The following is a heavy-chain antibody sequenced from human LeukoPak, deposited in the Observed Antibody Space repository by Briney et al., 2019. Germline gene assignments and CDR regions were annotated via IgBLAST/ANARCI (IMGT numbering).Heavy chain of an antibody. V-gene: IGHV1-18*01. CDR3: ARDHYYGSGSYAFDI. CDR1: GYTFTSYG. D-gene: IGHD3-10*01. CDR2: ISAYNGNT. Sequence: GASVKVSCKASGYTFTSYGISWVRQAPGQGLERMGWISAYNGNTNYAQKLQGRVTMTTDTSTSTAYMELRSLRSDDTAVYYCARDHYYGSGSYAFDIWGQGTMVTVSS. J-gene: IGHJ3*02.